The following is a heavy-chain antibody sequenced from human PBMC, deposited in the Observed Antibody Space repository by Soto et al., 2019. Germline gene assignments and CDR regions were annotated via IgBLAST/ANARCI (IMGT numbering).Heavy chain of an antibody. J-gene: IGHJ4*02. D-gene: IGHD3-3*01. CDR2: IYPSDSDT. CDR3: ARGGVSTRTFDF. CDR1: GYNFAGYW. V-gene: IGHV5-51*01. Sequence: PGESLKISCKGSGYNFAGYWIAWVRQMPGKGLELMGIIYPSDSDTRYRPSFQGQVTISADKSISSAYLQWSSLRASDTAMYYCARGGVSTRTFDFWGQGTPVTVSS.